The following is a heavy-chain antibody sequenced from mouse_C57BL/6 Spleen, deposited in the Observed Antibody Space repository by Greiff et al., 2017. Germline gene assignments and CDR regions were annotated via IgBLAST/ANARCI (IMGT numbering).Heavy chain of an antibody. D-gene: IGHD2-3*01. Sequence: EVQVVESGGGLVKPGGSLKLSCAASGFTFSSYAMSWVRQTPEKRLEWVATISDGGSYTYYPDNVKGRFTISRDNAKNNLYLQMSHLKSEDTAMYYCARDRDGAWFAYWGQGTLVTVSA. CDR1: GFTFSSYA. CDR3: ARDRDGAWFAY. V-gene: IGHV5-4*01. CDR2: ISDGGSYT. J-gene: IGHJ3*01.